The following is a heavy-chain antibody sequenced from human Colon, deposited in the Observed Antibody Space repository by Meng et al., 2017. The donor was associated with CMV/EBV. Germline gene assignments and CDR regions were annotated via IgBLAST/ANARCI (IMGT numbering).Heavy chain of an antibody. J-gene: IGHJ4*02. D-gene: IGHD6-19*01. CDR2: ISSGSSTI. CDR1: GFTFSGYG. V-gene: IGHV3-48*04. Sequence: GGSLRLSCAASGFTFSGYGMNWVRQAPGKGLQWVSYISSGSSTIYYADSVRGRFTISRDNAKNSLYLQMNSLRADDTAVYFCAGGSGWITDSWGQGTLVTVSS. CDR3: AGGSGWITDS.